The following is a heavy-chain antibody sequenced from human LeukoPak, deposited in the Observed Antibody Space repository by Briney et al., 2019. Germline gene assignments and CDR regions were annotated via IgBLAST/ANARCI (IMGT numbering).Heavy chain of an antibody. J-gene: IGHJ4*02. CDR1: QVTLSSTW. V-gene: IGHV3-7*01. D-gene: IGHD1-1*01. CDR3: AIWTSGNY. CDR2: MDPTGSQK. Sequence: PGGSLRHSRAHSQVTLSSTWMNWLRQAPGKGLEWVANMDPTGSQKRYVDSVRGRFTISKDNPGASLYLDMHSLRAEDTAIYYCAIWTSGNYWGQGTLVTVSS.